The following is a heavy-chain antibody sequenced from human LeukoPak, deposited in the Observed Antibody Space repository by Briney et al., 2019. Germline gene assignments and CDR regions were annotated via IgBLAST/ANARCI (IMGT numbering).Heavy chain of an antibody. J-gene: IGHJ4*02. D-gene: IGHD4-17*01. CDR3: ARAPNLPPYSDPIFSFDY. CDR1: GYTFTSYG. CDR2: ISAYNGNT. Sequence: ASAKVSCKASGYTFTSYGISWVRQAPGQGLEWMGWISAYNGNTNYAQKLQGRVTMTTDTSTSTAYMELRSLRSDDTAVYYCARAPNLPPYSDPIFSFDYWGQGTLVTVSS. V-gene: IGHV1-18*01.